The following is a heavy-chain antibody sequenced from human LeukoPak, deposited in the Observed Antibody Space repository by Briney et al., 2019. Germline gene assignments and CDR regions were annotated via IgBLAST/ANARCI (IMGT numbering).Heavy chain of an antibody. V-gene: IGHV5-51*01. J-gene: IGHJ5*02. CDR2: IYPGDSDT. CDR3: ARQSSSGSYNWFGR. CDR1: GYSSTSYW. D-gene: IGHD6-6*01. Sequence: GQSLNFSSKGSGYSSTSYWIGWVRQMRGKGLEWMGIIYPGDSDTTYSPSFQGQVTISADKPISTAYLQWSSLKALDTGMYYCARQSSSGSYNWFGRWGKGTMVTVS.